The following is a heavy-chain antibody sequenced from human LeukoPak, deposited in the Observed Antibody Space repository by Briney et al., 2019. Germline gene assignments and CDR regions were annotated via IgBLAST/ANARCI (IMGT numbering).Heavy chain of an antibody. Sequence: PGRSLRLSCAASGFTFNDYAMHWVRQAPGKGLEWVSGISWNSGSIGYADSVKGRFTISRDNAKNSLYLQMNSLRAEDTALYYCAKMGVATKAGYYYGMDVWGQGTTVTVSS. CDR2: ISWNSGSI. D-gene: IGHD5-12*01. CDR1: GFTFNDYA. J-gene: IGHJ6*02. V-gene: IGHV3-9*01. CDR3: AKMGVATKAGYYYGMDV.